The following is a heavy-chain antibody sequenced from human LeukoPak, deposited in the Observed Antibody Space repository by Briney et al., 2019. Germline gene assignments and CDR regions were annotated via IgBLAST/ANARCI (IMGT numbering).Heavy chain of an antibody. CDR3: AHGAMYQLDY. D-gene: IGHD2-2*01. J-gene: IGHJ4*02. CDR1: GFPFSSHG. V-gene: IGHV3-23*01. CDR2: IIGGGGST. Sequence: TGGSLRLSCAASGFPFSSHGMSWVRQAPGKGLEWVSGIIGGGGSTYYADSVKGRFTISGDNSRNTLFLQMNSLRAEDTAVYYCAHGAMYQLDYWGQGTLVTVSS.